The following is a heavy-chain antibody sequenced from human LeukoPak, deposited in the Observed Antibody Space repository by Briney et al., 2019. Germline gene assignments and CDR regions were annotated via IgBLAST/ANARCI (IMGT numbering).Heavy chain of an antibody. V-gene: IGHV4-4*09. CDR3: ARHESDRSWFDS. D-gene: IGHD3-22*01. CDR1: CGSIISCY. J-gene: IGHJ5*01. Sequence: SETLSLTCTVSCGSIISCYWRWMGQPPGKGLEWIGYIFTSGSTNYNPALTSRVTISVDTSKNQLSLKLSSVSAADTAVYYCARHESDRSWFDSWGQGTLVTVSS. CDR2: IFTSGST.